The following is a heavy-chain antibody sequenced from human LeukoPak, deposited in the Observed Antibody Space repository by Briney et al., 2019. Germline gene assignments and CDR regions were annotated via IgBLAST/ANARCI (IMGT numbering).Heavy chain of an antibody. CDR2: IYYSGST. V-gene: IGHV4-39*07. D-gene: IGHD3-22*01. CDR1: GGSISSSSYY. J-gene: IGHJ3*02. Sequence: SETLSLTCTVSGGSISSSSYYWGWIRQPPGKGLEWIGSIYYSGSTYYNPSLKSRVTMSVYTSKNQFSLKLSSVTAADTAVYYCATTADSYYYDSSGYYPTAFDIWGQGTMVTVSS. CDR3: ATTADSYYYDSSGYYPTAFDI.